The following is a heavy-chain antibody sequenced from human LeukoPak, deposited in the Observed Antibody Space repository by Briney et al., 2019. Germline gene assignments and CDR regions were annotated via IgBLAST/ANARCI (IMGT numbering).Heavy chain of an antibody. J-gene: IGHJ4*02. CDR1: GYTFTSYG. CDR2: ISAYNGNT. D-gene: IGHD2-2*01. CDR3: ARDFYRLGYCSSTSCYNFDY. Sequence: GASVKVSCKASGYTFTSYGISWVRQAPGQGLEWMGWISAYNGNTNYAQRLQGRVTMPTDTSTSTAYMELRSLRSDDTAVYYCARDFYRLGYCSSTSCYNFDYWGQGTLVTVSS. V-gene: IGHV1-18*01.